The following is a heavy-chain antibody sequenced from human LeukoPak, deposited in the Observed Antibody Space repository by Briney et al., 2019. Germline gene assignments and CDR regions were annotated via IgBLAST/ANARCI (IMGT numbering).Heavy chain of an antibody. J-gene: IGHJ4*02. CDR2: IRAGSDVA. V-gene: IGHV3-23*01. D-gene: IGHD2-2*03. CDR3: AQDWIDDDRGIDQ. CDR1: AFTFSRFA. Sequence: GGSLRLSCAASAFTFSRFAMSWVRQAPGKGLEWVSAIRAGSDVAYYADFVKGRFTISRDNSKNMLFLQMNSLKVEDTAIYFCAQDWIDDDRGIDQWGQGTLVTVSA.